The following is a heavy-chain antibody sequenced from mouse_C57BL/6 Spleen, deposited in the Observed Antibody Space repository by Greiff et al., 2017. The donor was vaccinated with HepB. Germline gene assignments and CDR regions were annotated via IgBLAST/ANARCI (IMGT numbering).Heavy chain of an antibody. Sequence: EVQLQQSGPELVKPGASVKIPCKASGYTFTDYNMDWVKQSHGKSLEWIGDINPNNGGTSYNQKFKGKATLTVDKSSSTAYMELRSLTSEDTAVYYCASNYGSRSLVDYWGQGTTLTVSS. CDR2: INPNNGGT. J-gene: IGHJ2*01. CDR1: GYTFTDYN. CDR3: ASNYGSRSLVDY. V-gene: IGHV1-18*01. D-gene: IGHD1-1*01.